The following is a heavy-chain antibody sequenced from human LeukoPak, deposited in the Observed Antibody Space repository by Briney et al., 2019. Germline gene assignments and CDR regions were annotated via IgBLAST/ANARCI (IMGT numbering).Heavy chain of an antibody. CDR2: INHSGST. J-gene: IGHJ5*02. V-gene: IGHV4-34*01. D-gene: IGHD3-9*01. CDR3: ARTPIFWRNARNWFDP. CDR1: GGSFSGYY. Sequence: SETLSLTCAVYGGSFSGYYWSWIRQPPGKGLEWIGEINHSGSTNYNPSLKSRVTISVDTSKNQFSLKLSSVTAADTAVYYCARTPIFWRNARNWFDPWGQGTLVTVSS.